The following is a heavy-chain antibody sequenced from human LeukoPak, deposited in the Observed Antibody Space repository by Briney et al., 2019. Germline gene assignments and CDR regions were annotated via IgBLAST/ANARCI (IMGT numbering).Heavy chain of an antibody. D-gene: IGHD3-16*01. Sequence: ASVKVSCKASGYTFTSYDINWVRQATGQGLEWMGWISDYNGYTSYAQKLQGRVTMTTDTSTSTAYMEVRSLRSDDTAVYYCARVGGPYNDGYYYGMDVWGQGTTVTVSS. CDR3: ARVGGPYNDGYYYGMDV. CDR1: GYTFTSYD. J-gene: IGHJ6*02. CDR2: ISDYNGYT. V-gene: IGHV1-18*01.